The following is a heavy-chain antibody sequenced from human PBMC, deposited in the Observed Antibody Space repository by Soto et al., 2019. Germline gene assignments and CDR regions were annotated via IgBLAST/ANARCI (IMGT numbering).Heavy chain of an antibody. CDR1: GYTFSNYG. J-gene: IGHJ5*02. CDR2: ISGYNGNT. V-gene: IGHV1-18*01. Sequence: ASVKVSCKASGYTFSNYGISWVRQAPGQGLEWMGWISGYNGNTNYAQNFQGRVTMTADPSTRTAYTDLRSLISDDTAVYFCARKSSSSSWFDPWGQGTLVTVSS. CDR3: ARKSSSSSWFDP. D-gene: IGHD6-6*01.